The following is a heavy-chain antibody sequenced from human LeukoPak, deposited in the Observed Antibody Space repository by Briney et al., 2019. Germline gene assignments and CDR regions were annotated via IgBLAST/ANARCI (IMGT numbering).Heavy chain of an antibody. Sequence: GGSLRLSCTASGFTFSSYAMYWVRQAPGKGLEWVLGVSDSGDGTHYADSVKGRFTISRDNSKNTLYLQMNNLRAEDTAVYYCAKDRACGQWNCQGSDYWGQGTLVTVSS. V-gene: IGHV3-23*01. CDR2: VSDSGDGT. J-gene: IGHJ4*02. CDR3: AKDRACGQWNCQGSDY. D-gene: IGHD1-7*01. CDR1: GFTFSSYA.